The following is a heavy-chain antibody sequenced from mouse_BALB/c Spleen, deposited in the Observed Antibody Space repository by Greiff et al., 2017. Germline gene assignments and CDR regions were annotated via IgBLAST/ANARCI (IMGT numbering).Heavy chain of an antibody. J-gene: IGHJ3*01. Sequence: VQLQQSGAELVRPGTSVKVSCKASGYAFTNYLIEWVKQRPGQGLEWIGVINPGSGGTNYNEKFKGKATLTADKSSSTAYMQLSSLTSDDSAVYFCARNYRYDEGFAYWGQGTLVTVSA. V-gene: IGHV1-54*01. D-gene: IGHD2-14*01. CDR3: ARNYRYDEGFAY. CDR1: GYAFTNYL. CDR2: INPGSGGT.